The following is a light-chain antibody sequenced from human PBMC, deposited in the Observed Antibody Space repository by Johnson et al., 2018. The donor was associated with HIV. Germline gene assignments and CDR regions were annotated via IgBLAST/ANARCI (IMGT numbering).Light chain of an antibody. CDR2: DNN. J-gene: IGLJ1*01. V-gene: IGLV1-51*01. CDR3: GTWDSSLSAGF. CDR1: SSNIGNNY. Sequence: QSLLTQPPSVSAAPGQKVTISCSGSSSNIGNNYVSWYQQIPGTAPKLLIYDNNKRPSGIPDRFSGSKSGTSATLGITGLQTGDEADYYCGTWDSSLSAGFVGTGTKVTVL.